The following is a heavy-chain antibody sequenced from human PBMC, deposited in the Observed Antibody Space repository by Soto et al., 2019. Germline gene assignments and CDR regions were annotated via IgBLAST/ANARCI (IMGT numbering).Heavy chain of an antibody. D-gene: IGHD6-19*01. CDR2: ISDYNGNT. CDR3: AREGWSSGRTYFDY. J-gene: IGHJ4*02. CDR1: GYTFTNYG. V-gene: IGHV1-18*01. Sequence: QVQLVQSGAEVKKPGASVKVSCNASGYTFTNYGISWVRQAPGQGLEWMGWISDYNGNTNYAQKLQGRVTMTTDTSTSTDYMELRSLRSDDTAVYYCAREGWSSGRTYFDYWGQGTLVTVSS.